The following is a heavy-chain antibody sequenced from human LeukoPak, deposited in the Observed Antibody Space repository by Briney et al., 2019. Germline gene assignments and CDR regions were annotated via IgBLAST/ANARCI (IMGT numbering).Heavy chain of an antibody. Sequence: PSETLSLTCTVSGGSISSYYWSWIRQPPGKGLEWIGYIYYSGSTYYNPSLKSRVTISVDTSKNQFSLKLSSVTAADTAVYYCARDQATSGVDYWGQGTLVTVSS. CDR3: ARDQATSGVDY. V-gene: IGHV4-59*12. CDR2: IYYSGST. CDR1: GGSISSYY. J-gene: IGHJ4*02. D-gene: IGHD5-24*01.